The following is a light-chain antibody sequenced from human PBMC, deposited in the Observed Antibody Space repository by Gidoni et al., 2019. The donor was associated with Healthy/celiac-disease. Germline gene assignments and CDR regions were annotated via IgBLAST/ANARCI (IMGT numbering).Light chain of an antibody. Sequence: DTQMTQSPSSLSASVGDRVTITCQASQDITNYLNWYQQNPGKAPKLLIYDASNLETGVPSRFSGSGSGTDFTFTISSLQPEDIATYYCQQYDNLPLTFGGGTKVEIK. CDR3: QQYDNLPLT. V-gene: IGKV1-33*01. CDR1: QDITNY. J-gene: IGKJ4*01. CDR2: DAS.